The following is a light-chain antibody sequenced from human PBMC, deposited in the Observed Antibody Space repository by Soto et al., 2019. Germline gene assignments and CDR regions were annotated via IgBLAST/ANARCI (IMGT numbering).Light chain of an antibody. Sequence: EIVLTQSPGTLSLSPGERATLSCRASQSVSSSYLAWYQQKPGQAPRLLIYGASSRATGIPDRFSGSGSATDFTLTISRLEPEDFALYYCQQYGSPPAFGRGTKVEIK. CDR2: GAS. J-gene: IGKJ4*01. CDR1: QSVSSSY. V-gene: IGKV3-20*01. CDR3: QQYGSPPA.